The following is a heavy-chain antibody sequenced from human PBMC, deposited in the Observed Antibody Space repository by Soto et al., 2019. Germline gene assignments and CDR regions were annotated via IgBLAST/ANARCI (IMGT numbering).Heavy chain of an antibody. CDR3: ARKSDSSPVPEADGV. CDR1: GFSVGSNY. V-gene: IGHV3-53*02. CDR2: IYSNGDT. J-gene: IGHJ4*02. Sequence: EVQLVETGGGLIQPGGSLRLSCAASGFSVGSNYMTWVRQSPGKGLEWVSLIYSNGDTAYADSVKGRFSISRDNFKNTLYLQMNNLRAEDTAVYHCARKSDSSPVPEADGVWGRGTLVTVSS. D-gene: IGHD2-8*01.